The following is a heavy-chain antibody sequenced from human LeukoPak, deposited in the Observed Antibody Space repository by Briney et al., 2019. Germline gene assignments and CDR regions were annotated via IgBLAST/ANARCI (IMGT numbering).Heavy chain of an antibody. V-gene: IGHV4-59*11. CDR3: ARVANYGSHHFDY. Sequence: PSETLSLTCTVSGDSISSHYWSWIRQPPGKGLEWIGYIYYSGSTNYNPSLKSRVTISVDTSKNQFSLKLSSVTAADTAVYYCARVANYGSHHFDYWGQGTLVTVSS. D-gene: IGHD3-10*01. J-gene: IGHJ4*02. CDR2: IYYSGST. CDR1: GDSISSHY.